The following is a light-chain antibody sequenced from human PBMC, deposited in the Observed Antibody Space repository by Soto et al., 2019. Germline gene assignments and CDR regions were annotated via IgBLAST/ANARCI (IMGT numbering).Light chain of an antibody. CDR3: QQCGSSPET. CDR2: GAS. Sequence: EIVLTQSPGTLSLSPGERATLSCSASQTVTSNYLAWYQQKPGQAPRLLFFGASIRATGLPDRFSGGGSGTDFTLTISRLEPEDFAVYYCQQCGSSPETFGQGTKVDNK. V-gene: IGKV3-20*01. CDR1: QTVTSNY. J-gene: IGKJ1*01.